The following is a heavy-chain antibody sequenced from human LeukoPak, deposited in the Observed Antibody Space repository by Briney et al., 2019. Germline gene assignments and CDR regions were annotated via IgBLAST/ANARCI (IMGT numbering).Heavy chain of an antibody. CDR3: ARRGNWGFFDY. D-gene: IGHD7-27*01. V-gene: IGHV4-59*01. Sequence: SETLSLTCTVSGGSISSYYWSWIRQPPGKGLEWIGYIYYSGSTNYNPSLKSRVTISVDSSKNQFSLKLTSVTAADTAVYYCARRGNWGFFDYWGQGTLVTVSS. J-gene: IGHJ4*02. CDR2: IYYSGST. CDR1: GGSISSYY.